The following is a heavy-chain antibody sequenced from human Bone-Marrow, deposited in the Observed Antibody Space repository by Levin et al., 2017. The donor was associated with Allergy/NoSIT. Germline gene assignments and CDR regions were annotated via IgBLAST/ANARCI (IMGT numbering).Heavy chain of an antibody. CDR3: ARGPPFVPAEVMIYYYGMDG. V-gene: IGHV3-21*01. D-gene: IGHD2-2*01. CDR1: GFTFSSYS. Sequence: SCAASGFTFSSYSMNWVRQAPGKGLEWVSSISSSSSYIYYADSVKGRFTISRDNAKNSLYLQMNSLRAEDTAVYYCARGPPFVPAEVMIYYYGMDGWGQGTTVTVSS. J-gene: IGHJ6*02. CDR2: ISSSSSYI.